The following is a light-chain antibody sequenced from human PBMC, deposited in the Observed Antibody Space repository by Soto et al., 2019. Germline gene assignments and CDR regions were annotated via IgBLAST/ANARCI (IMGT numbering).Light chain of an antibody. CDR1: QSVSSSY. CDR2: GAS. V-gene: IGKV3-20*01. J-gene: IGKJ1*01. CDR3: QQYVTLSWT. Sequence: EIVLTQSPGTVSLLPGERATLSCRASQSVSSSYLAWYQQRPGRAPRLLIYGASRRRTGIPDRFSGSGSGTDFTLTISRLDPEDFAVYYCQQYVTLSWTFGQGTKVEIK.